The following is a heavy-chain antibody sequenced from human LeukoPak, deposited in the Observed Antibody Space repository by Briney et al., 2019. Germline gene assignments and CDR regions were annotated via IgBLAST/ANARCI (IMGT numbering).Heavy chain of an antibody. D-gene: IGHD1-1*01. J-gene: IGHJ4*02. CDR3: VQTTGWPGFDY. CDR2: IYSGVPT. V-gene: IGHV4-4*09. Sequence: PSETLSLTCTTSGVSISRFYWSWVRQPPRKGLEWIGNIYSGVPTYFNPSLKSRVIISVDTSKNQFSLNLTSVTAADTTMYYCVQTTGWPGFDYWGQGILVTVSS. CDR1: GVSISRFY.